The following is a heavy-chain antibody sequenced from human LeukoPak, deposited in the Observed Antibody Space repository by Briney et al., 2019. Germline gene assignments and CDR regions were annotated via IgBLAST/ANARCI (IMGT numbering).Heavy chain of an antibody. D-gene: IGHD3-22*01. CDR1: GFTFYDYA. CDR3: AKAGFYYDSSGYYSHYFDH. CDR2: ISWDSGSI. Sequence: PWVSLRLSCAASGFTFYDYAMLWVRQAPGQGLEWVSGISWDSGSIGYADSVKGRFTISRDNAKNSLYLQMNSLRAEDTALYYCAKAGFYYDSSGYYSHYFDHWGQGTLVTVSS. V-gene: IGHV3-9*01. J-gene: IGHJ4*02.